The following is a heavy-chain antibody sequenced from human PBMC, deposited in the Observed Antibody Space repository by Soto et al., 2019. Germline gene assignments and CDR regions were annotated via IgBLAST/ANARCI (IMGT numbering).Heavy chain of an antibody. V-gene: IGHV3-23*01. D-gene: IGHD3-9*01. CDR3: EKGSHYDILTAFLAFDY. CDR2: ISGGGGGT. Sequence: GGSLRLSCAASGFTFNSYAMNWVRQAPGKGLEWVSSISGGGGGTYYADSVKGRLTISRDNSKNTLYLQMNSLRAEDTALYYCEKGSHYDILTAFLAFDYGGPETLVTAPS. J-gene: IGHJ4*02. CDR1: GFTFNSYA.